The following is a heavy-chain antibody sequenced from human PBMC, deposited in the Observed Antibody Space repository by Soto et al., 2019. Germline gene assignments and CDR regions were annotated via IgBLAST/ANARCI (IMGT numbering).Heavy chain of an antibody. CDR2: IYHSGST. Sequence: SETLSLTCAVSGYSISSGYYWGWIRQSPGKGLEWIGSIYHSGSTYYNPSLKSRVTISVDTSKNQFSLKLSSVTAADTAVYYCATYTMGWGQGTLVTVSS. CDR1: GYSISSGYY. V-gene: IGHV4-38-2*01. D-gene: IGHD2-2*02. CDR3: ATYTMG. J-gene: IGHJ4*02.